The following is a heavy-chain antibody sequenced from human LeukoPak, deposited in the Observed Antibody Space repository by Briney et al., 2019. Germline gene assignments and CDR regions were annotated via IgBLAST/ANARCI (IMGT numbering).Heavy chain of an antibody. Sequence: GGALRPPFPAPGFTFSSFAMSWVRPAPRKGLEWVSAISGSGGSTYYADSVKGRSTISRDNSKNTLYLQMNSLRAEDTPVYNCATKPTTKHFDYWGQGTLVTVSS. D-gene: IGHD1-7*01. CDR3: ATKPTTKHFDY. CDR2: ISGSGGST. V-gene: IGHV3-23*01. CDR1: GFTFSSFA. J-gene: IGHJ4*02.